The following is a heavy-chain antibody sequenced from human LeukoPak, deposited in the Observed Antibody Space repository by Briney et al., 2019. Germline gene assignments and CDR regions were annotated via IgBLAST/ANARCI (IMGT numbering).Heavy chain of an antibody. CDR1: GGTFSSYA. J-gene: IGHJ4*02. D-gene: IGHD1-26*01. V-gene: IGHV1-69*13. CDR3: ARSLGSYQYYFDY. CDR2: IIPIFGTA. Sequence: SVKVSCKASGGTFSSYASSWVRQAPGQGLEWMGGIIPIFGTANYAQKFQGRVTITADESTSTAYMELSSLRSEDTAVYYCARSLGSYQYYFDYWGQGTLVTVSS.